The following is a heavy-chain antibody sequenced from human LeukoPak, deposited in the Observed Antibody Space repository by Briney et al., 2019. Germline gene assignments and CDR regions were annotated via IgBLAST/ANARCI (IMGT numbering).Heavy chain of an antibody. D-gene: IGHD2-21*02. CDR1: GFTFSSYA. CDR2: ISGSGGRT. V-gene: IGHV3-23*01. J-gene: IGHJ4*02. Sequence: GGSLRLSCAASGFTFSSYAMTWVRQPPGKGLEWVSTISGSGGRTYYADSVKGRFTISRDDSKNTLYLQMNSLRAEDTAVYYCAKDRLLNCRGDCYIFDYWGQGTVVTVSS. CDR3: AKDRLLNCRGDCYIFDY.